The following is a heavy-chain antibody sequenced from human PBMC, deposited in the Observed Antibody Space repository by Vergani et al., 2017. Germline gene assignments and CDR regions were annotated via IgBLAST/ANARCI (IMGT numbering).Heavy chain of an antibody. V-gene: IGHV4-59*08. J-gene: IGHJ4*02. CDR3: ARLKAFYFDY. CDR2: IYYSGST. CDR1: GGSISSYY. Sequence: QVQLQESGPGLVKPSETLSLTCTVSGGSISSYYWSWIRQPPGKGLEWIGYIYYSGSTNYNPSLKSLVTISVDTSKNQFSLKLSSVTAADTAVYYCARLKAFYFDYWGQGTLVTVSS.